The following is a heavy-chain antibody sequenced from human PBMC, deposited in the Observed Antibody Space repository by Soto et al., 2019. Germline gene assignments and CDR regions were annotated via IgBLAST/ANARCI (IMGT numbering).Heavy chain of an antibody. D-gene: IGHD4-17*01. CDR2: IIAILGIA. Sequence: QVQLVQSGAEVKKPGSSVKVSCKASGGTFSSYTISWVRQAPGQGLEWMGRIIAILGIANYAQKFQGRVTITADKSTSTAYMELSSLRSEDTAVYYCARMRYGGNDFDYWGQGTLVTVSS. CDR3: ARMRYGGNDFDY. J-gene: IGHJ4*02. CDR1: GGTFSSYT. V-gene: IGHV1-69*02.